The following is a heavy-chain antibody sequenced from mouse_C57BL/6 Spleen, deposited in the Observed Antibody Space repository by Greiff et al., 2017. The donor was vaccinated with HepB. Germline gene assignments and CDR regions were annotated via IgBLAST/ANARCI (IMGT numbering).Heavy chain of an antibody. J-gene: IGHJ1*03. CDR2: IYPGDGDT. Sequence: VQLQQSGPELVKPGASVKISCKASGYAFSSSWMNWVKQRPGKGLEWIGRIYPGDGDTNYNGKFKGKATLTADKSSSTAYMQLSSLTSEDSAVYFCARGGIYYDYEGYFDVWGTGTTVTVSS. CDR1: GYAFSSSW. V-gene: IGHV1-82*01. D-gene: IGHD2-4*01. CDR3: ARGGIYYDYEGYFDV.